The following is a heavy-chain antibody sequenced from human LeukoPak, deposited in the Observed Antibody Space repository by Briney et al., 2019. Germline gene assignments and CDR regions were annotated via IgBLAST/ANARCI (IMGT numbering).Heavy chain of an antibody. V-gene: IGHV3-30-3*01. CDR3: AREEGSGWYYFDY. Sequence: GGSLRLSCAASGFTCSSYAMHWVRQAPGKGLEWVAVISYDGSNKYYADSVKGRFTISRDNSKNTLYLQMNSLRAEDTAVYYCAREEGSGWYYFDYWGQGTLVTVSS. D-gene: IGHD6-19*01. CDR1: GFTCSSYA. CDR2: ISYDGSNK. J-gene: IGHJ4*02.